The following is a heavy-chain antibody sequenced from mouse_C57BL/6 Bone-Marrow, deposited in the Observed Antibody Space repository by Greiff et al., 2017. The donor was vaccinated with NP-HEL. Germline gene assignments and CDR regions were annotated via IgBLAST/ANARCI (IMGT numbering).Heavy chain of an antibody. J-gene: IGHJ2*01. V-gene: IGHV12-3*01. D-gene: IGHD3-2*02. CDR2: ITNSGET. CDR1: GFPITSGYY. Sequence: VKLQESGPFLLKPSQSLFLTCSITGFPITSGYYWIWIRQYTCNPHEFPRYITNSGETFYNPSLQSPISITRETSKNQFFLQLNSVTTDDTAMYYCAGDSSGYGDFDYWGQGTTLTVSS. CDR3: AGDSSGYGDFDY.